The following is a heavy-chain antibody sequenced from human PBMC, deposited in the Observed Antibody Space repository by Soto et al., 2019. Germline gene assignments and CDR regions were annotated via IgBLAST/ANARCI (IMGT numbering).Heavy chain of an antibody. CDR1: GLTFDSRG. J-gene: IGHJ4*02. D-gene: IGHD3-22*01. Sequence: EVQLLESGGGLEQSGGSLRLSCAASGLTFDSRGMSWVRQAPGKGLEWVSAIDGGVGSTYYADSVKGRFTISRDNSKNTLYLQMSSLRAEDTAIYYCTTSNGYFVDWGQGTLVTVSS. CDR3: TTSNGYFVD. CDR2: IDGGVGST. V-gene: IGHV3-23*01.